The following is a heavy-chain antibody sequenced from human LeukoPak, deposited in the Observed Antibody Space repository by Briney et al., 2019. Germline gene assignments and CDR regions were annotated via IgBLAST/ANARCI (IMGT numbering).Heavy chain of an antibody. J-gene: IGHJ6*02. D-gene: IGHD1-1*01. CDR3: TTVCSPWNDVCYYYGMGV. CDR1: GFTFSNAW. CDR2: IKSKTDGGTT. V-gene: IGHV3-15*01. Sequence: RTGGSLRLSCAASGFTFSNAWMSWVRQAPGKGREWVGRIKSKTDGGTTDYAAPVKGRFTISRDDSKNTLYLQMNSLKTEDTAVYYCTTVCSPWNDVCYYYGMGVWGQGTTVTVSS.